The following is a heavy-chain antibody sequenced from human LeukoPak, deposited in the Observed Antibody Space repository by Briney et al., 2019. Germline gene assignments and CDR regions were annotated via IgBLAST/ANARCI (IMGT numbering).Heavy chain of an antibody. D-gene: IGHD5-18*01. V-gene: IGHV3-23*01. CDR1: GFPFSAYA. CDR2: ISASGDTT. CDR3: AKESLRGHSYGFDN. J-gene: IGHJ4*02. Sequence: GGSLRLSCAASGFPFSAYAMSWVRQAPGKGLEWVSAISASGDTTYYADSVRGRFTISRDNSKNTLYLQMNSLRAGDTALYYCAKESLRGHSYGFDNWGQGTLVTVSS.